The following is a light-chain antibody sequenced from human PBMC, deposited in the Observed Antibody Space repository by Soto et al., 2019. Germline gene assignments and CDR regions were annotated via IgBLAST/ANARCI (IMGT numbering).Light chain of an antibody. V-gene: IGLV1-40*01. Sequence: QSVLTQPPSVSGAPRQRVTISCTGSSSNIGAGYDVNWYQQLPGTAPKLLIYGNSNRPSGVPDRFSGSKSGTSASLAITGLQAEDEADYYCQSYDSSLSGWVFGGGTKLTVL. CDR3: QSYDSSLSGWV. CDR2: GNS. J-gene: IGLJ3*02. CDR1: SSNIGAGYD.